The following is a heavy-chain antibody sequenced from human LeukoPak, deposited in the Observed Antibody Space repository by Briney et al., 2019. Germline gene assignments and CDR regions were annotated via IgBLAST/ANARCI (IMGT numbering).Heavy chain of an antibody. V-gene: IGHV4-4*07. D-gene: IGHD3-3*01. CDR1: GGSISSYY. CDR2: IYTSGTT. J-gene: IGHJ4*02. CDR3: ARDDFWSGYYDY. Sequence: SETLSLTCTVSGGSISSYYWSWIRQPAGKGLEWIGRIYTSGTTNYNPSLKSRVTVSVDTSKNQFSLKLSTVTAADTAVYASARDDFWSGYYDYWGQETLVSVSS.